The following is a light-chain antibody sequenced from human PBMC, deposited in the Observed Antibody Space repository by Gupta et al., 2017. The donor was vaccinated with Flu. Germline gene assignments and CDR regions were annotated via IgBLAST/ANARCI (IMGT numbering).Light chain of an antibody. V-gene: IGKV3D-15*01. CDR1: QSVGSF. CDR3: QQYRDWPLT. J-gene: IGKJ4*01. CDR2: GTS. Sequence: EIVMTQSPATLSLSPGERAALSCRASQSVGSFLAWYQQKPGQAPRLLTHGTSTRATGIPARISGSGSVTEFSLTISSLQSEDFAVYYCQQYRDWPLTFGGGTKVEIK.